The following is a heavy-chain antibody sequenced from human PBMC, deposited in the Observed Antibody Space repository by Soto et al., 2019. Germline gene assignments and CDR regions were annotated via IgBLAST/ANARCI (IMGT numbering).Heavy chain of an antibody. J-gene: IGHJ4*02. D-gene: IGHD2-15*01. CDR1: GFTFSSYG. CDR2: ISYDGSNK. CDR3: AKSLTATQGFFDY. Sequence: QVQLVESGGGVVQPGRSLRLSCAASGFTFSSYGMHWVRQAPGKGLEWVAVISYDGSNKYYADSVKGRFTISRDNSKNTLYLQMNSLRAEDTAVYYCAKSLTATQGFFDYWGQGTLVTVS. V-gene: IGHV3-30*18.